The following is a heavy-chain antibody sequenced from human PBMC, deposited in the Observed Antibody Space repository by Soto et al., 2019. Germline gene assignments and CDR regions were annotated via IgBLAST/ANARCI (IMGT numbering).Heavy chain of an antibody. Sequence: SETLSLTCNASGGSITSSGSAWGWIRQSPGKGLEWIGTIDYSGSTNYNPSLKSRVTISVDTSKNQFSLKLSSVTAADTAVYYCARTCGGDCYGAFDIWGRGTMVTVSS. CDR2: IDYSGST. V-gene: IGHV4-39*07. J-gene: IGHJ3*02. CDR1: GGSITSSGSA. D-gene: IGHD2-21*02. CDR3: ARTCGGDCYGAFDI.